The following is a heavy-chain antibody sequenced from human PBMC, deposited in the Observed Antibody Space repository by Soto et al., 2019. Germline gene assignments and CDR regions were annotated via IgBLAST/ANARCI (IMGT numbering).Heavy chain of an antibody. CDR2: IIPILGIA. J-gene: IGHJ6*02. V-gene: IGHV1-69*02. Sequence: QVQLVQSGAEVKKPGSAVKVSCKASGGTFSSYTISWVRQAPGQGLEWMGRIIPILGIANYAQKFQGRVTLTADKSTSTAYMELSSLRSEDTAVYYCAGDGYNLTYYYYYGMDVWCQGTTVTVSS. CDR1: GGTFSSYT. D-gene: IGHD5-12*01. CDR3: AGDGYNLTYYYYYGMDV.